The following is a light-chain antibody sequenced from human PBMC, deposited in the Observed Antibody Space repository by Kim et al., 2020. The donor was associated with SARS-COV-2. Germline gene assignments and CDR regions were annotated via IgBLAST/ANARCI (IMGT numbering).Light chain of an antibody. CDR2: DVS. J-gene: IGLJ1*01. CDR1: SSDVRGYNY. V-gene: IGLV2-14*03. CDR3: SSYTSSSDAV. Sequence: GPSIHIPCTGTSSDVRGYNYVSWYQQNPGKAPKLLIYDVSHRPSGVSNRFSGSKSGNTASLTISGLQAGDEADYYCSSYTSSSDAVFGAGTKLTVL.